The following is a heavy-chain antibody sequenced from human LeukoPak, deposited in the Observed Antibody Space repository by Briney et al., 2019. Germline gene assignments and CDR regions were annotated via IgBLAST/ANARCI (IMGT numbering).Heavy chain of an antibody. V-gene: IGHV4-59*01. Sequence: PSETLSLTCTFSGGSFSPAHWSWIRQPPGKGLEWIGVICDNGNTDYNPSLKSRVTIPVDTSKSQFSLKLSSLAAADTAVYYCATGRDPYKTGHWGQGTLVTVSS. D-gene: IGHD5-24*01. CDR3: ATGRDPYKTGH. CDR2: ICDNGNT. J-gene: IGHJ4*02. CDR1: GGSFSPAH.